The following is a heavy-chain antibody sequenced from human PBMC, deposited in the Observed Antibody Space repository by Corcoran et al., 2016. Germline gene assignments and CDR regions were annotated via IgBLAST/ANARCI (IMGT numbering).Heavy chain of an antibody. CDR1: GSSMSSSSSY. Sequence: QLQLQESGPGLVKPSETLSLTCTVSGSSMSSSSSYWGWIRQPPGKGFEWIGNIYYGGSTDYNPPLRSRATISVDASKNQFSLRLSSVTAADTAMYYCARDVSVAGTGNFDYWGQGTLVTVSS. D-gene: IGHD6-19*01. V-gene: IGHV4-39*02. CDR2: IYYGGST. CDR3: ARDVSVAGTGNFDY. J-gene: IGHJ4*02.